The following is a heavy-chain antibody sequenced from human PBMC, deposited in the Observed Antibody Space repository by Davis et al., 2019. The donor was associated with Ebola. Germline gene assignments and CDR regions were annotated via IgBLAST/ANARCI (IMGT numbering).Heavy chain of an antibody. Sequence: PSETLSLTCAVYGGSFSGYYWTWIRQPPGKGLEWIGEINHSGNTNYNPSLKSRVTISVDTSKNQFSLKLSSVTAADTAVYYCARVDRTSSELFDYWGQGTLVTVSS. CDR1: GGSFSGYY. CDR3: ARVDRTSSELFDY. V-gene: IGHV4-34*01. CDR2: INHSGNT. J-gene: IGHJ4*02. D-gene: IGHD1-26*01.